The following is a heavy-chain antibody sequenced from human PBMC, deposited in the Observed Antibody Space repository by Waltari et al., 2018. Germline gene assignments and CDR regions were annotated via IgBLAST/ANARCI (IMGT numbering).Heavy chain of an antibody. V-gene: IGHV3-9*01. J-gene: IGHJ4*02. CDR2: ISWNSGSI. CDR1: GFTFDDYA. D-gene: IGHD3-3*01. Sequence: VQLVESGGGLVQPGRSLRLSCAASGFTFDDYAMHWVRQAPGKGLEWVSGISWNSGSIGYADSVKCRFTISIDNAKNSLYLQRNSLRSEDTALYYCAKAAPYDFWSGYFDYWGQGTLVTVSS. CDR3: AKAAPYDFWSGYFDY.